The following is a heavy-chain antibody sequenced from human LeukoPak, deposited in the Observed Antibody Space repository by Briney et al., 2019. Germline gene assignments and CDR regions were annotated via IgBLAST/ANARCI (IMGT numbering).Heavy chain of an antibody. D-gene: IGHD6-19*01. Sequence: GGSLRLSCAASGFTFSSYSMNWVRQAPGKGLEWVSSISSSSYIYYADSVKGRFTISRDNAKNSLYLQMNSLRAEDTAVYYCARETVAGNSDYWGQGTLVTVSS. CDR2: ISSSSYI. V-gene: IGHV3-21*01. CDR3: ARETVAGNSDY. J-gene: IGHJ4*02. CDR1: GFTFSSYS.